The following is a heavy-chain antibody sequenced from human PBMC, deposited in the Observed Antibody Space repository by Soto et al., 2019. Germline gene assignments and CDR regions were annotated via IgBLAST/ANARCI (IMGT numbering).Heavy chain of an antibody. CDR1: GLPLTTTGVG. Sequence: QITLKESGPTLVGPTQTLTLTCTFSGLPLTTTGVGVGWIRQPPGKAPEWLALIFWDDDKRYSPSLRNRLTITTYTSRNQITLTMTNMDPGDTATYYCAQRGRSYGLGTARGNCFDPWGQGMLVTASP. D-gene: IGHD3-10*01. CDR3: AQRGRSYGLGTARGNCFDP. V-gene: IGHV2-5*02. J-gene: IGHJ5*02. CDR2: IFWDDDK.